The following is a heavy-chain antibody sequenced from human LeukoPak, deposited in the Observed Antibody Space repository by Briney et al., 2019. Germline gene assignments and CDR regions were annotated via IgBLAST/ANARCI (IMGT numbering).Heavy chain of an antibody. CDR3: ARTHGDPYYYYMDV. CDR2: IYYSGST. D-gene: IGHD4-17*01. V-gene: IGHV4-30-4*01. J-gene: IGHJ6*03. CDR1: GGSISSGDYY. Sequence: SETLSLTCTVSGGSISSGDYYWSWIRQPPGKGLEWIGYIYYSGSTYYNPSLKSRVTISVDTSKNQFSLKLSSVTAADTAVYYCARTHGDPYYYYMDVWGKGTTVTVSS.